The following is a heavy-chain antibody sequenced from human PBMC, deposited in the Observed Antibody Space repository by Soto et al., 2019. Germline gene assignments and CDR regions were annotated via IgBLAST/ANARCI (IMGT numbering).Heavy chain of an antibody. J-gene: IGHJ4*02. CDR1: GFTVSSKY. CDR2: IHNDNYT. Sequence: EVQLVQSGGGLIQPGGSLRLSCAASGFTVSSKYMIWVRQAPGKGLEWVSVIHNDNYTYYSDSVKGRFTLSRDNSKNTLSLYMNGLTVEDTAVYYCASSKSSGWSKFDYWGQGSLVTVSS. D-gene: IGHD6-19*01. V-gene: IGHV3-53*01. CDR3: ASSKSSGWSKFDY.